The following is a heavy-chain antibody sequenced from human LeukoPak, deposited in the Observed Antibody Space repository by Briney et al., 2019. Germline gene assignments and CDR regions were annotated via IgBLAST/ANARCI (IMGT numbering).Heavy chain of an antibody. J-gene: IGHJ5*02. CDR1: GFTFDDYG. CDR3: ARTYSSGWYNWFDP. V-gene: IGHV3-20*04. Sequence: GGSLRLSCAASGFTFDDYGMSWVRQAPGKGLEWVSGINWNGGSTGYADSVQGPFTISRDNAKNSLYLQMKSLRAEDTALYYCARTYSSGWYNWFDPWGQGTLVTVSS. CDR2: INWNGGST. D-gene: IGHD6-19*01.